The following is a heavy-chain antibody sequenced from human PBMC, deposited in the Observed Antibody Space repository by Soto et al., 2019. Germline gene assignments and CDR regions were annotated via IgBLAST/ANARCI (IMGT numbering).Heavy chain of an antibody. D-gene: IGHD3-16*02. CDR3: ARVPVRLGELSLFDY. V-gene: IGHV1-3*01. CDR2: INAGNGNR. J-gene: IGHJ4*02. Sequence: QVQLVQSGAEVKKPGASVKVSCKASGYTFTSYAMHWVRQAPGQRREWMGWINAGNGNRKYSQKFQGRVTITRDTSASTAYMELSSLRAEDTAVYYCARVPVRLGELSLFDYWGQGTLVTVSS. CDR1: GYTFTSYA.